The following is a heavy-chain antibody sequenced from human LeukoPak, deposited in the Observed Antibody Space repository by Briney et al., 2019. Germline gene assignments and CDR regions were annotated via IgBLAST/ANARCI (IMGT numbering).Heavy chain of an antibody. CDR1: GYTFTGYY. CDR2: MNPNRGDT. J-gene: IGHJ4*02. D-gene: IGHD2-15*01. V-gene: IGHV1-2*02. Sequence: ASVKVSCKASGYTFTGYYIHWMRQAPGQGLEWMGWMNPNRGDTSYAQKFQGRVTMTRDTPINTAYMELSGLTSDDTAVYYCGRRRIDCSDTGCYVDYLGQGTLVTVSS. CDR3: GRRRIDCSDTGCYVDY.